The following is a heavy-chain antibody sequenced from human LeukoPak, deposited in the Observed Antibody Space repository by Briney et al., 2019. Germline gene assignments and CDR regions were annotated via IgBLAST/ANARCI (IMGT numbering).Heavy chain of an antibody. D-gene: IGHD6-19*01. CDR2: INPNSGGT. J-gene: IGHJ6*02. Sequence: GASVKVSCKASGYTFTDYYMHWVRQAPGQGLEWMGWINPNSGGTNYAQKLQGRVTMTRDTSISTAYMELSRLRSDDTAVYYCARVGWSRIAVAGPNYYGMDVWGQGTTVTVSS. CDR3: ARVGWSRIAVAGPNYYGMDV. V-gene: IGHV1-2*02. CDR1: GYTFTDYY.